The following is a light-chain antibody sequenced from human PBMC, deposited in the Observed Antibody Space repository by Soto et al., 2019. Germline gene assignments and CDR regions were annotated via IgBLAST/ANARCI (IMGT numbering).Light chain of an antibody. CDR1: QSVSSSY. J-gene: IGKJ3*01. CDR2: GAS. Sequence: EIVLTQSPGTLSLSPGERATLSCRASQSVSSSYLAWYQQKPGQAPSLLIYGASSRATGIPDRFSGSGSGTDFTLTISRLEPEDFSVYYCQQYGSSPPITFGPGTKVDIK. CDR3: QQYGSSPPIT. V-gene: IGKV3-20*01.